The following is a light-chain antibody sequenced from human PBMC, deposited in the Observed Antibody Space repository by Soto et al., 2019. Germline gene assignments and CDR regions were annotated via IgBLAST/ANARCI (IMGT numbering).Light chain of an antibody. Sequence: EIVLTQSPATLSLSPVGRATLSCRVSQNINIYLAWYQQKRGQAPRLLIYDSSIMATGIPARFSGSGSGTNFTHTISSLEPEDFGVYHCQQRYSWPLTFGGGTKVEIK. CDR1: QNINIY. CDR3: QQRYSWPLT. CDR2: DSS. J-gene: IGKJ4*01. V-gene: IGKV3-11*01.